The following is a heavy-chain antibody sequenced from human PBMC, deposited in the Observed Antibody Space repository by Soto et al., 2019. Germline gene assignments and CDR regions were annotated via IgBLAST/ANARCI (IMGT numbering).Heavy chain of an antibody. CDR1: GYTFTSYG. D-gene: IGHD3-10*01. Sequence: QVQLVQSGAEVKKPGASVKVSCKASGYTFTSYGISWVRQAPGQGIEWMGWISAYNGNTNYAQKLQGRVTMTTDTSTSTGYMELRSLRSDDTAVYYCAALYYYGSGPSYYYYGMDVWGQGTTVTVSS. CDR3: AALYYYGSGPSYYYYGMDV. V-gene: IGHV1-18*01. CDR2: ISAYNGNT. J-gene: IGHJ6*02.